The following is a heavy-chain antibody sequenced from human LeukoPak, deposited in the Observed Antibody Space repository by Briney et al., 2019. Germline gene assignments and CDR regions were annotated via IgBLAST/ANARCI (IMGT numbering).Heavy chain of an antibody. D-gene: IGHD3-9*01. CDR1: GYTFTSYG. CDR2: INPNSGAT. Sequence: ASVKVSCKASGYTFTSYGITWVRQAPGQGLEWMGRINPNSGATDYAQKFQGRVTMTRDTSISIAYMELSRLISDDTAVYYCAREGGVLRYFDWSPRHWGQGTLVTVPS. J-gene: IGHJ4*02. CDR3: AREGGVLRYFDWSPRH. V-gene: IGHV1-2*06.